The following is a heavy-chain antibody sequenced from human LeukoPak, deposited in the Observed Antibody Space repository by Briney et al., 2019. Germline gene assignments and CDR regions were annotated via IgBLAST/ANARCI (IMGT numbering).Heavy chain of an antibody. CDR1: GFIFRNYG. CDR2: VSADGNNK. D-gene: IGHD3-9*01. CDR3: AKGPISLYFPLGAYSLDV. V-gene: IGHV3-30*18. J-gene: IGHJ6*02. Sequence: GRSLRLSCAASGFIFRNYGMHWVRQAPGKGPEWVTLVSADGNNKLYRDSVKGRFSVSRDNLRNTVYLQMDNLKTEDTAVYYCAKGPISLYFPLGAYSLDVWGQGTAVVVSS.